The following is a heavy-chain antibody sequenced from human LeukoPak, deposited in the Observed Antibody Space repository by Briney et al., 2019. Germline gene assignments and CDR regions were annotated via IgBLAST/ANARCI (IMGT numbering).Heavy chain of an antibody. V-gene: IGHV4-59*01. Sequence: PSETLSLTCTVSGGSISSYYWSWIRQPPGKGLEWIGYIYYSGSTNYNPSLKSRVTISVDTSKNQFSLKLSSVTAADTAVYYCARVYYDSSGYPFDYWGQGTLVTVSS. CDR1: GGSISSYY. J-gene: IGHJ4*02. CDR3: ARVYYDSSGYPFDY. D-gene: IGHD3-22*01. CDR2: IYYSGST.